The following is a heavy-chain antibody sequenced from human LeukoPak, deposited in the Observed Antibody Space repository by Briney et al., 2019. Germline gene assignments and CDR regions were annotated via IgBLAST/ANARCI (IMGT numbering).Heavy chain of an antibody. CDR3: ASGSNWNYVWWFDP. CDR1: GYTFTSYG. Sequence: ASVKVSCKASGYTFTSYGISWVRQAPGQGLEWMGWINPNSGGTNYAQKFQGRVTMTRDTSISTAYMELSRLRSDDTAVYYCASGSNWNYVWWFDPWGQGTLVTVSS. J-gene: IGHJ5*02. V-gene: IGHV1-2*02. D-gene: IGHD1-7*01. CDR2: INPNSGGT.